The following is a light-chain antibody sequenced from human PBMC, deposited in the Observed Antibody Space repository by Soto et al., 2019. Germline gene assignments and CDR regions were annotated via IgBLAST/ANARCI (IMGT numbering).Light chain of an antibody. CDR2: GAS. Sequence: EIVLTQSPGTLSLSPGERATLSCRASQSVSSSYLAWYQQKPGQAPRLLIYGASSRATGIPDRFSGSGSGTDFTLTISRLEPEDFAVYYCQQYGMYTFGQGTQLEIK. J-gene: IGKJ2*01. V-gene: IGKV3-20*01. CDR1: QSVSSSY. CDR3: QQYGMYT.